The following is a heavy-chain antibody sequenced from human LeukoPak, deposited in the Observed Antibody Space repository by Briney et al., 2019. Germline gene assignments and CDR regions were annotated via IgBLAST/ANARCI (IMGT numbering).Heavy chain of an antibody. Sequence: GGSLRLFCAASGFTFSSYAMNWVRQAPGKGLEWVSGISGSGGSTYYADSVKGRFTISRDNSKNTLYLQMNTLRAEDTAVYYCVKAAGGSTKIFDYWGQGTLVPVSS. CDR2: ISGSGGST. V-gene: IGHV3-23*01. CDR3: VKAAGGSTKIFDY. J-gene: IGHJ4*02. D-gene: IGHD6-13*01. CDR1: GFTFSSYA.